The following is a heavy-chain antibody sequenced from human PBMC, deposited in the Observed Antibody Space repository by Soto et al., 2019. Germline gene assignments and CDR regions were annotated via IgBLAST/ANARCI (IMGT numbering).Heavy chain of an antibody. CDR3: ARDAGQTYYYDTSGNSFDY. CDR1: GNIFTNYA. V-gene: IGHV1-3*01. J-gene: IGHJ4*02. Sequence: GASVKVSCKATGNIFTNYAVHWVRQAPGQRLEWMGWINGFNENTKYSQKFQGRVTITRDTSASTVYMELSSLRSEDTAVYYCARDAGQTYYYDTSGNSFDYWGQGTLVTVSS. CDR2: INGFNENT. D-gene: IGHD3-22*01.